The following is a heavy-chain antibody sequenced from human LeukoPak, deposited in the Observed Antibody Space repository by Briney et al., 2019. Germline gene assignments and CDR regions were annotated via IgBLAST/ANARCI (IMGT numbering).Heavy chain of an antibody. J-gene: IGHJ4*02. D-gene: IGHD2-15*01. V-gene: IGHV4-34*01. CDR2: INHSGST. CDR1: GGSFSGYY. CDR3: ASRGYCSGGSCYYFDY. Sequence: SETLSLTCAVYGGSFSGYYWSWIRQPPGKGLEWVGEINHSGSTNYNPSLKSRVTISVDTSKNQFSLKLSSVTAADTAVYYCASRGYCSGGSCYYFDYWGQGTLVTVSS.